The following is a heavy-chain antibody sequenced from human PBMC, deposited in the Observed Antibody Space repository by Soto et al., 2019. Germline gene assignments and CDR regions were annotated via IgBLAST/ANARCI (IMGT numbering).Heavy chain of an antibody. CDR2: INAGNGNT. CDR3: ARDPEYIAAAGSVIDY. D-gene: IGHD6-13*01. Sequence: ASVKVSCKASGYTFTSYAMHWVRQAPGQRLEWMGWINAGNGNTKYSQKFQDRVTITRDTSASTAYMELSSLRSEDTAVYYCARDPEYIAAAGSVIDYWGQGTQVTVSS. J-gene: IGHJ4*02. V-gene: IGHV1-3*01. CDR1: GYTFTSYA.